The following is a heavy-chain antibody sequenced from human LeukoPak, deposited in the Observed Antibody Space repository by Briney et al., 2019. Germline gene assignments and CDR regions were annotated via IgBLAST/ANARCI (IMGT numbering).Heavy chain of an antibody. V-gene: IGHV3-7*01. Sequence: GGSLRLSCAASEFTFNNYWMSWVRQAPGKGLEWVANIKQDGSEKYYVDSVKGRFTISRDNAKNSLYLQMNSLRAEDTAVYYCAREAQALGELVSYYFDYWGQGTLVTVSS. CDR1: EFTFNNYW. CDR2: IKQDGSEK. D-gene: IGHD3-16*01. CDR3: AREAQALGELVSYYFDY. J-gene: IGHJ4*02.